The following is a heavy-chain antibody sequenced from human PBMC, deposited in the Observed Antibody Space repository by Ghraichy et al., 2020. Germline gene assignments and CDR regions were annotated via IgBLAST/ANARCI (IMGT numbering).Heavy chain of an antibody. CDR3: AREKVAVAGNLSWEVPGNGLLLYYDGVYV. V-gene: IGHV3-21*01. CDR1: GFTFSSHG. D-gene: IGHD6-19*01. Sequence: GGSLRLSCAASGFTFSSHGMTWVRQAPGKGLEWVSSILTSRYLFYADSVKGRFTISRDNARNSLYLEMSSLRAEDTAVYYCAREKVAVAGNLSWEVPGNGLLLYYDGVYVWGQGTTFTVSS. J-gene: IGHJ6*02. CDR2: ILTSRYL.